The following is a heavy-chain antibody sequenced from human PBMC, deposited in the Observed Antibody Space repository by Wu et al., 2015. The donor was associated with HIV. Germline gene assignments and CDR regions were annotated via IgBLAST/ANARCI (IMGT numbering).Heavy chain of an antibody. V-gene: IGHV1-2*02. Sequence: QVQLVQSGAEVKKPGASVKVSCKASGYTFTDYHIHWVRQAPGQGLERMGWINPNTGGANYAQKFQGRVTMTTDTSISTAYMELSGLRIDDTAVYYCARDCISASCFDYWGQGTLVTVSS. D-gene: IGHD2-2*01. CDR3: ARDCISASCFDY. J-gene: IGHJ4*01. CDR1: GYTFTDYH. CDR2: INPNTGGA.